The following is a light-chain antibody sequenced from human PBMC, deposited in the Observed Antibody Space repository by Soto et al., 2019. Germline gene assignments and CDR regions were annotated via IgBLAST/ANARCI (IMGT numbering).Light chain of an antibody. CDR1: QSVSSD. J-gene: IGKJ3*01. CDR3: QQYNNWPPVT. Sequence: EVVMTQSPATLSVSPGERATLSCRASQSVSSDLAWYQQKPGQAPRLLIFGASTRATGIPARFSGSGSGTEFTLTISSLQSEDFAVYYCQQYNNWPPVTFGPGTKVDIK. CDR2: GAS. V-gene: IGKV3-15*01.